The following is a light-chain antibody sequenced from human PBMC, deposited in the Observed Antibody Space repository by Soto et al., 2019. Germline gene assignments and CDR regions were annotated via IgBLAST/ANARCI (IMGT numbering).Light chain of an antibody. CDR3: LQALQTPLT. CDR1: QSLLHSNGYNY. J-gene: IGKJ2*01. Sequence: DIVLTQSPLSLPVTPGEPASISCRSSQSLLHSNGYNYLDWFLQKPGQSPQLLIYLGSNRASGVPDRVSGSGSGTDFTLKISRVEADDVGIYYCLQALQTPLTFGQGTRLEIK. CDR2: LGS. V-gene: IGKV2-28*01.